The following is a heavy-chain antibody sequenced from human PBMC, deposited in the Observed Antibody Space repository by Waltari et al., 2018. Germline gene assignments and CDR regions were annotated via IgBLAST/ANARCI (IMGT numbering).Heavy chain of an antibody. V-gene: IGHV4-61*02. Sequence: QVQLQESGPGLVKPSQTLSLTCTVSGVSISSGSYYWSWIRQPAGKGLEWIGRIYTSGSTNYNPALKSRVTISVDTSKNQFSLKLSSVTAADTAVYYCAREEGTVTTGWVDYWGQGTLVTVSS. CDR2: IYTSGST. D-gene: IGHD4-17*01. CDR3: AREEGTVTTGWVDY. J-gene: IGHJ4*02. CDR1: GVSISSGSYY.